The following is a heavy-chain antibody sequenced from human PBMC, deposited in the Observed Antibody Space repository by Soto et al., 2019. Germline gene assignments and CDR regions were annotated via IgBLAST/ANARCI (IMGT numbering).Heavy chain of an antibody. Sequence: QVQLQESGPGLVKPSQTLSLTCTVSGGTISSGGYYWSWIRQHPGKGLEWIGYIYYSGSTYYNPSLKSRVTISVDTSKNQFSLKLSSVTAADTAVYYCASASYYDFWSGEPPTSLDVWGQGTTVTVSS. CDR2: IYYSGST. D-gene: IGHD3-3*01. CDR1: GGTISSGGYY. J-gene: IGHJ6*02. V-gene: IGHV4-31*03. CDR3: ASASYYDFWSGEPPTSLDV.